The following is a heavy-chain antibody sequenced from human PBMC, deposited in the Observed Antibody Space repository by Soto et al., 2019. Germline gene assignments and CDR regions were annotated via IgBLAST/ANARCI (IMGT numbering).Heavy chain of an antibody. CDR2: ISAYNGNK. CDR1: GYRFASYA. CDR3: ARERVTLVRGPQNWFDP. Sequence: QFHLVQSGGEVKKTGASVTVSCKYSGYRFASYAIGWVRQAPGQGLEWVGWISAYNGNKRYAQKLKGRVTMTTDTSTSTAYMELRSLKSDDTAVYYCARERVTLVRGPQNWFDPWGHGTLVTVSS. V-gene: IGHV1-18*01. J-gene: IGHJ5*02. D-gene: IGHD3-10*01.